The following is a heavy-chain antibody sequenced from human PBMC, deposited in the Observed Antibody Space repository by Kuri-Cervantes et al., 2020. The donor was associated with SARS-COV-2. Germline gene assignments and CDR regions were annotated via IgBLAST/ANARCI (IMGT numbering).Heavy chain of an antibody. D-gene: IGHD6-13*01. CDR1: GYTFTGYY. CDR3: ATGPPIQQLVKFWFDP. Sequence: ASVKVFCKAAGYTFTGYYMHWGRQAPGQGLEWMGWINPNSGGTNYAQKFQGRVTMTRDTSISTAYMELSRLRSDDTAVYYCATGPPIQQLVKFWFDPWGQGTLVTV. J-gene: IGHJ5*02. CDR2: INPNSGGT. V-gene: IGHV1-2*02.